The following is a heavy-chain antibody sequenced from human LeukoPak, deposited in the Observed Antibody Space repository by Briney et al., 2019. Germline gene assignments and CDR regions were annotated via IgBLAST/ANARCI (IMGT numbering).Heavy chain of an antibody. CDR2: IWYDGSNK. D-gene: IGHD3-22*01. Sequence: LGGSLRLSCAASGFTFSSYGMHWVRQAPGKGLEWVAVIWYDGSNKYYADSVKGRFTISRDNSKNTLYLQMNSLRAEDTAVYYCARDRYDSSGVNWFDPWGQGTLVTVSS. V-gene: IGHV3-33*01. CDR1: GFTFSSYG. CDR3: ARDRYDSSGVNWFDP. J-gene: IGHJ5*02.